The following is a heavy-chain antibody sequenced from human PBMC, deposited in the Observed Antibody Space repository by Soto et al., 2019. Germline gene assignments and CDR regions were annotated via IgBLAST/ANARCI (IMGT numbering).Heavy chain of an antibody. Sequence: GGSLRLSCAASGFTFSSYSMNWVRQAPGKGLEWVSYISSSSSTIYYADSVKGRFTISRDNAKNSLYLQMNSLRDEDTAVYYCARESGSDYGDSYTDYWGQGTLVTVSS. CDR2: ISSSSSTI. V-gene: IGHV3-48*02. CDR3: ARESGSDYGDSYTDY. D-gene: IGHD4-17*01. CDR1: GFTFSSYS. J-gene: IGHJ4*02.